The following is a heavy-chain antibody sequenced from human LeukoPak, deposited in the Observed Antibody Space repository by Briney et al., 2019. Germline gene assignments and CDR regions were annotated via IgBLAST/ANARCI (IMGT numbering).Heavy chain of an antibody. D-gene: IGHD3-3*01. CDR3: QSRFLEWLLGY. V-gene: IGHV4-39*01. CDR1: GDSIRSNNYY. Sequence: SETLSLTCTVSGDSIRSNNYYWGWIRQPPGKGLEWIGSIYDTGSTFYNPSLKSRVIISVDTSKNQFSLKLSSVTAADTAVYYCQSRFLEWLLGYWGQGTLVTVSS. CDR2: IYDTGST. J-gene: IGHJ4*02.